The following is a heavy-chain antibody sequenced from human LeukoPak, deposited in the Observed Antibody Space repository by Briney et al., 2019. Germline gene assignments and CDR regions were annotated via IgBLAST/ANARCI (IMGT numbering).Heavy chain of an antibody. V-gene: IGHV1-18*01. D-gene: IGHD3-10*01. CDR1: GYTFTSYG. Sequence: GASVKVSCKASGYTFTSYGISRVRQAPGQGLEWMGWISAYNGNTNYAQKLQGRVTMTTDTSTSTAYMELRSLRSDDTAVYYCARGGITMVRGVIITFHFDYWGQGTLVTVSS. CDR3: ARGGITMVRGVIITFHFDY. CDR2: ISAYNGNT. J-gene: IGHJ4*02.